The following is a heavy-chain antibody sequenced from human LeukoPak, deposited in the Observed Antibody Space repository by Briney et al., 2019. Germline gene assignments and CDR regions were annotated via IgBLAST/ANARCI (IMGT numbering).Heavy chain of an antibody. J-gene: IGHJ4*02. CDR2: IYHSGST. V-gene: IGHV4-38-2*02. D-gene: IGHD1-26*01. CDR1: GYSISSGYY. Sequence: SETLSLTCTVSGYSISSGYYWGWIRQPPGKGLEWIGSIYHSGSTYYNPSLKSRVTISVDTSKNQFSLKLSSVTAADTAVYYCARDGIVGAKTSLYFDYWGQGTLVTVSS. CDR3: ARDGIVGAKTSLYFDY.